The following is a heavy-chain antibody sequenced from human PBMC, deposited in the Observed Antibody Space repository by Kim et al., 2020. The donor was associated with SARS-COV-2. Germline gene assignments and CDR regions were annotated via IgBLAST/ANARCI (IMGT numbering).Heavy chain of an antibody. J-gene: IGHJ4*02. Sequence: NPYHRSRVTISVDTSKDQFSLRLTSMTDTDTAVYYCARHRLELGLAPFDYWGQGTLVTVSS. V-gene: IGHV4-59*08. D-gene: IGHD1-26*01. CDR3: ARHRLELGLAPFDY.